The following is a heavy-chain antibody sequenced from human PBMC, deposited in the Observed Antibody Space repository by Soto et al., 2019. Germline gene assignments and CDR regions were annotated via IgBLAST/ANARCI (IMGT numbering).Heavy chain of an antibody. CDR3: ASRDPGTSVDY. V-gene: IGHV4-4*02. CDR1: GGSFTTNNW. Sequence: QLQLQESGPGLVKPSGTLSLTCAVSGGSFTTNNWWTWVRQPPGQGLEWIGEIYRTGSTNYNPSLKSRVTMSLDKSENQFSLKVTSLTAADTAVYYCASRDPGTSVDYWGQGTLVTVSS. CDR2: IYRTGST. D-gene: IGHD1-7*01. J-gene: IGHJ4*02.